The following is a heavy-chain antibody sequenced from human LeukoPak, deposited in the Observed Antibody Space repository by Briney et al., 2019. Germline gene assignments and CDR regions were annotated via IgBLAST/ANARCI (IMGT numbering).Heavy chain of an antibody. CDR3: AKHSRNGEENLDY. D-gene: IGHD3-10*01. V-gene: IGHV3-23*01. J-gene: IGHJ4*02. CDR2: ISHSGTTT. Sequence: GGSQRLSCAASGFTFSNYAISWVRQAPGKGLEWVSVISHSGTTTFYADSVRGRFTISRDNSNNTLYLQMNSLGAEDTAVYYCAKHSRNGEENLDYWGQGSLVTVSS. CDR1: GFTFSNYA.